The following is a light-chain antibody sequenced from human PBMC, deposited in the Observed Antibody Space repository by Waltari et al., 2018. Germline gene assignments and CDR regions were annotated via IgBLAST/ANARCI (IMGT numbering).Light chain of an antibody. J-gene: IGLJ3*02. CDR2: EGT. V-gene: IGLV2-23*01. Sequence: QSALTQPASVSGSPGQSITISCPGTSSDIGIVSWYQQHPGMAPKLMIYEGTKRPSGLSNRFSGSKSGNTASLTISGLQAEDDADYYCCSFAGGSSWVFGGGTKVTVL. CDR1: SSDIGI. CDR3: CSFAGGSSWV.